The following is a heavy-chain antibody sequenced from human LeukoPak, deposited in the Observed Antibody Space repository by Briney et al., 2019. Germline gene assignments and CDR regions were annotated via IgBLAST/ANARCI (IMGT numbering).Heavy chain of an antibody. CDR2: ISSSGSTI. J-gene: IGHJ3*02. V-gene: IGHV3-11*01. D-gene: IGHD3-9*01. CDR1: GFTFSDYY. Sequence: KPGGSLRLSCAAYGFTFSDYYMSWIRQAPGKGLEWVSYISSSGSTIYYADSVKGRFTISRDNAKNSLYLQMNSLRAEDTAVYYCARDTYDILTGYQPPDAFDIWGQGTMVTVSS. CDR3: ARDTYDILTGYQPPDAFDI.